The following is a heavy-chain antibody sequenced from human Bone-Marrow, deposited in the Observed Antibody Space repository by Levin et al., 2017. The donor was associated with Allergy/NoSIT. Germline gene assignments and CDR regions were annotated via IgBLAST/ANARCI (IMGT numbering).Heavy chain of an antibody. D-gene: IGHD4-11*01. CDR3: ARFYSNYEVKWLDP. Sequence: SETLSLTCSVSVGSISSDDYFWSWIRQPPGKGLEWIGYIYYSGSTYYNPSLKSRILISVDTSKSQLSLQLSSVTAADTAVYYCARFYSNYEVKWLDPWGQGTLVTVSS. CDR2: IYYSGST. CDR1: VGSISSDDYF. J-gene: IGHJ5*02. V-gene: IGHV4-30-4*02.